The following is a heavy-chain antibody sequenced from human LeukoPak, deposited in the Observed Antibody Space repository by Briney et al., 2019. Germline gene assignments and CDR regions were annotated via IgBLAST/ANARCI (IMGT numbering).Heavy chain of an antibody. CDR2: ISSSSYI. V-gene: IGHV3-69-1*01. Sequence: PGGSLRLSCAASGFTVSSNYMSWVRQAPGKGLEWVSSISSSSYIYYADSVKGRFTISRDDSKNSLYLQLNSLRSEDTAVYYCARDNRNWGSYFDYWGQGTLVTVSS. CDR3: ARDNRNWGSYFDY. CDR1: GFTVSSNY. J-gene: IGHJ4*02. D-gene: IGHD7-27*01.